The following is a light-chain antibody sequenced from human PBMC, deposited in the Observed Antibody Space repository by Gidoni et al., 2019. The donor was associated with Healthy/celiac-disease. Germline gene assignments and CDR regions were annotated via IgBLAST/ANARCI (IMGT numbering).Light chain of an antibody. J-gene: IGKJ5*01. CDR3: QQRSNWPPIT. CDR2: HAS. V-gene: IGKV3-11*01. Sequence: EIVLTQSPATLSLSPGERATLSCRASQSVSSYLAWYQQKPGQAPRLLIYHASNRATGIPARFSVSGSGTDFTLTISSLEPEDFAVYYCQQRSNWPPITFGQGTRLVIK. CDR1: QSVSSY.